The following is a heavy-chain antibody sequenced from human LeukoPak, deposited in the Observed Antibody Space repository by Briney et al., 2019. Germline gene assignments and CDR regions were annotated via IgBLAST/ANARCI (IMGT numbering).Heavy chain of an antibody. J-gene: IGHJ4*02. CDR2: IGGSGTST. V-gene: IGHV3-23*01. D-gene: IGHD2-15*01. Sequence: QSGGSLRLSCVASGFTFSSYSMSWVRQAPGKGLEWVSIIGGSGTSTYYADSVKGRFTISRDNSKNTLYLQMNSLGAEDTAVYYCATLGGDYWGQGTLVTVSS. CDR3: ATLGGDY. CDR1: GFTFSSYS.